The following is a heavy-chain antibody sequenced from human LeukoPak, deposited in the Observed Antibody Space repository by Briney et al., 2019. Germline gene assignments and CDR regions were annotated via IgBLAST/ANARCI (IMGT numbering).Heavy chain of an antibody. V-gene: IGHV4-38-2*02. CDR3: ARDALPAPSTYFDY. J-gene: IGHJ4*02. CDR2: FYHGGST. D-gene: IGHD1-26*01. Sequence: SETLSLTCTVSGYSISTGYYWDWIRQPPGKGLEWIGTFYHGGSTYYNPSLKSRVTISVDTSKNQFSLNLTSVTAADTAVYYCARDALPAPSTYFDYWGQGTLVTVSS. CDR1: GYSISTGYY.